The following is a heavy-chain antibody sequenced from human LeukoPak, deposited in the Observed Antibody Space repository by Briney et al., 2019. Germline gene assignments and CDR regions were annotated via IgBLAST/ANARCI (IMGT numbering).Heavy chain of an antibody. Sequence: SETLSLTCAVYGGSLNAYYWSWIRQSPGKGLEGIGVIYHSGSTNHNPSLKSRVTMSIDTSKNQFSLKMYSVPAADTAVYYCARGWAGHDILTGYPRTYYFDYWGQGILVTVSS. CDR2: IYHSGST. CDR1: GGSLNAYY. V-gene: IGHV4-34*01. CDR3: ARGWAGHDILTGYPRTYYFDY. D-gene: IGHD3-9*01. J-gene: IGHJ4*02.